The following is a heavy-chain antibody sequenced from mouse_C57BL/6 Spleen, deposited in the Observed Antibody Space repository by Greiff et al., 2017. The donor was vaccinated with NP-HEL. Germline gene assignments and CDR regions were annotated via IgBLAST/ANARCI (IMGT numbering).Heavy chain of an antibody. CDR3: ARHEDGGLYYDYGYYAMDY. V-gene: IGHV1-62-2*01. D-gene: IGHD2-4*01. Sequence: QVQLQQSGAELVKPGASVKLSCKASGYTFTEYTIHWVKQRSGQGLEWIGWFYPGSGSIKYNEKFKDKATLTADKSSSTVYMELSRLTSEDSAVYFCARHEDGGLYYDYGYYAMDYWGQGTSVTVSS. CDR1: GYTFTEYT. CDR2: FYPGSGSI. J-gene: IGHJ4*01.